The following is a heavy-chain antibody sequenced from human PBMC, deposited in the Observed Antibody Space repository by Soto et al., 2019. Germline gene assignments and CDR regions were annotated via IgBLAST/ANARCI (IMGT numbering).Heavy chain of an antibody. V-gene: IGHV3-23*01. CDR2: ISGSGGST. CDR1: GFTFSSYA. CDR3: AKDLGVTIFGVVIINFDY. D-gene: IGHD3-3*01. Sequence: GGSLRLSCASSGFTFSSYAMSLVRQAPGKGLEWVSAISGSGGSTYYADSVKGRFTISRDNSKNTLYLQMNSLRAEDTAVYYCAKDLGVTIFGVVIINFDYWGQGTLVTVSS. J-gene: IGHJ4*02.